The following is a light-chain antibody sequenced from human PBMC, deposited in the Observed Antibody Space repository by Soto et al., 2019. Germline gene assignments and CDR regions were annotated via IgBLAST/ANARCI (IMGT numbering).Light chain of an antibody. Sequence: MTYQASQTISSWLAWYQQKPGKAPKLLIYKASTLKSGVPSRFSGSGSGREWHTTLVCRQRNHSAPYYRQHYNRYSEAFGQGTKVDI. V-gene: IGKV1-5*03. CDR2: KAS. J-gene: IGKJ1*01. CDR3: QHYNRYSEA. CDR1: QTISSW.